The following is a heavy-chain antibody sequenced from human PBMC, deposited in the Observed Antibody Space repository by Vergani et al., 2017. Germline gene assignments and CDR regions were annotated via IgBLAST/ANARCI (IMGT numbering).Heavy chain of an antibody. CDR3: ARGGYSSGWYDIGYYYYGMDV. CDR2: MNPNSGNT. D-gene: IGHD6-19*01. V-gene: IGHV1-8*03. Sequence: QVQLVQSGAEVKKPGASVKVSCKASGYTFTSYDINWVRQATGQGLEWMGWMNPNSGNTGYAQKFQGRVTITRNTSISTAYMELSSLRSEDTAVYYCARGGYSSGWYDIGYYYYGMDVWGQXP. J-gene: IGHJ6*02. CDR1: GYTFTSYD.